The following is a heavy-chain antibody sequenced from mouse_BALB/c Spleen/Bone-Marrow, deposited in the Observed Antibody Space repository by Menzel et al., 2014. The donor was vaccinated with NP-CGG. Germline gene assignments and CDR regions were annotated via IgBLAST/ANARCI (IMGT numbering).Heavy chain of an antibody. CDR3: AFYYYGSSPFAY. D-gene: IGHD1-1*01. V-gene: IGHV14-3*02. CDR1: GFNIKDTY. J-gene: IGHJ3*01. Sequence: EVQLQQSGAELVKPGASVKLSCTASGFNIKDTYMHWAKQRPEQGLEWIGRIDPANGNTKYDPKFQGKATITADTSSNTAYLQLSSLTSEDTAVYNCAFYYYGSSPFAYWGQGTLVTVSA. CDR2: IDPANGNT.